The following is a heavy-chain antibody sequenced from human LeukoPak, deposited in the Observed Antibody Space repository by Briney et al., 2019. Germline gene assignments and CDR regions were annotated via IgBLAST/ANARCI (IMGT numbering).Heavy chain of an antibody. CDR2: IKGKIDGGTI. J-gene: IGHJ4*02. CDR3: TAGSPFDY. V-gene: IGHV3-15*01. CDR1: GFTFINAW. Sequence: PGGSLRLSCAASGFTFINAWMTWIRQAPGKGLEWVGRIKGKIDGGTIECAAPVKGRFTISRDDSKSTVYLQMNSLKIEDTAMYYCTAGSPFDYWGQGTLVTVSS.